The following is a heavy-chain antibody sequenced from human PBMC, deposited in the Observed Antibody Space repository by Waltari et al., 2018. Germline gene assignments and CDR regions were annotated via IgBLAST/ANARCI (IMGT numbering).Heavy chain of an antibody. CDR2: INPTTGGT. V-gene: IGHV1-2*02. J-gene: IGHJ4*02. D-gene: IGHD3-22*01. Sequence: QVQLLQSGAEVAEPGSSVTVSCLASGYTFTGHYILWLRQAPGQGLESMGWINPTTGGTNYARKFRGRVTMTRDTSISTVYMELTGLRFDDTAVYYCARQKGYYDNSGYSLDYWGQGMLVTVSS. CDR3: ARQKGYYDNSGYSLDY. CDR1: GYTFTGHY.